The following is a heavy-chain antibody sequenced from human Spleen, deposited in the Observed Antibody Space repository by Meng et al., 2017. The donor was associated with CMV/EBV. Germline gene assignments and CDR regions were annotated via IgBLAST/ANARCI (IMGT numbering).Heavy chain of an antibody. Sequence: ASVKVSCKASGYPFSSYDINWVRLVPGQGLEWMGRINPNTGGASYAQKFQGRVAMTRDSSISTAYMELSSLRSEDTAVYYCAIAYCSSTSCYRGLADYYYYGMDVWGQGTTVTVSS. CDR2: INPNTGGA. V-gene: IGHV1-2*06. J-gene: IGHJ6*02. D-gene: IGHD2-2*02. CDR1: GYPFSSYD. CDR3: AIAYCSSTSCYRGLADYYYYGMDV.